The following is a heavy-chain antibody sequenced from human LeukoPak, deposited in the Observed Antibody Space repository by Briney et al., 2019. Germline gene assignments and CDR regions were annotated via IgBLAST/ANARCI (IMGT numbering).Heavy chain of an antibody. Sequence: PGGPLRLSCAASGFTFSSYSMNWVRQAPGKGLEWVSSISSSSSYIYYADSVKGRFTISRDNAKNSLYLQMNSLRAEDTAVYYCAQSGDAYAFDIWGQGTMVTVSS. CDR2: ISSSSSYI. V-gene: IGHV3-21*01. D-gene: IGHD4-17*01. CDR3: AQSGDAYAFDI. CDR1: GFTFSSYS. J-gene: IGHJ3*02.